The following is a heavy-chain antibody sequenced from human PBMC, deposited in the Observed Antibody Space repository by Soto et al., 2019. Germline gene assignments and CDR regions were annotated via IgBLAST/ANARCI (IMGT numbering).Heavy chain of an antibody. V-gene: IGHV3-23*01. CDR2: ISGSGGST. CDR3: AKCSAGSCYSKGAFDI. CDR1: GFTFSSYA. D-gene: IGHD2-15*01. J-gene: IGHJ3*02. Sequence: GSLRLSCAASGFTFSSYAMSWVRQAPGKGLEWVSAISGSGGSTYYADSVKGRFTISRDNSKNTLYLQMNSLRAEDTAVYYCAKCSAGSCYSKGAFDIWGQGTMVTVSS.